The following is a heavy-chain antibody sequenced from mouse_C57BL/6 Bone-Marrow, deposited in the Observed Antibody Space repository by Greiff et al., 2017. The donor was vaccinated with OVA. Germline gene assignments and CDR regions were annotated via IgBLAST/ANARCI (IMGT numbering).Heavy chain of an antibody. CDR2: INYDGSST. J-gene: IGHJ4*01. V-gene: IGHV5-16*01. CDR1: GFTFSDYY. Sequence: EVQLVESGEGLVQPGSSMKLSCTASGFTFSDYYMAWVRQVPEKGLEWVANINYDGSSTYYLDSLKSRFIISRDNAKNILYLQMSSLKSEDTATYYCARDWGPMDYWGQGTSVTVSS. D-gene: IGHD3-3*01. CDR3: ARDWGPMDY.